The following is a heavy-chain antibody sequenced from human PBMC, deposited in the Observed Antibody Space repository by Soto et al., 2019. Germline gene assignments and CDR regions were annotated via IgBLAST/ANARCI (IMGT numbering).Heavy chain of an antibody. CDR3: ARTLASARQVDY. D-gene: IGHD6-13*01. Sequence: EMQLVESGGGLVQPGGSLRLSCAVSGFTVSSNYMTWVRQPPGKGLEWVSVMYTSGRTYYGDSVNGRVTISRDNSKNTLYLQMNSLRVEDTAVYYCARTLASARQVDYWGQGTLVTVSS. CDR2: MYTSGRT. J-gene: IGHJ4*02. V-gene: IGHV3-66*01. CDR1: GFTVSSNY.